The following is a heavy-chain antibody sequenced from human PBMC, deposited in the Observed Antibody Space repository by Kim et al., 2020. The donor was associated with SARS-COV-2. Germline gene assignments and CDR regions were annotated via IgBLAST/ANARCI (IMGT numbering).Heavy chain of an antibody. CDR2: IKSKTDGGTT. CDR1: GFTFSNAW. J-gene: IGHJ4*02. CDR3: TTDIVVVPAAILD. Sequence: GGSLRLSCAASGFTFSNAWMSWVRQAPGKGLEWVGRIKSKTDGGTTDYAAPVKGRFTISRDDSKNTLYLQMNSLKTEDTAVYYCTTDIVVVPAAILDWGQGTLVTVSS. V-gene: IGHV3-15*01. D-gene: IGHD2-2*02.